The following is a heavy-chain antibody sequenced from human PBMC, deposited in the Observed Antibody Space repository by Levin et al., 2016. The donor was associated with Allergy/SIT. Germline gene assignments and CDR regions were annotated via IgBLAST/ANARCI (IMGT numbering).Heavy chain of an antibody. Sequence: WIRQPPGKGLEWVAVISYDGSNKDYGDSVKGRFTVSRDKSKSTLYLQMNSLRAEDTAVYYCAKDVGYSGEDGVRLDHWGQGILVTVSS. D-gene: IGHD5-12*01. J-gene: IGHJ4*02. V-gene: IGHV3-30*18. CDR2: ISYDGSNK. CDR3: AKDVGYSGEDGVRLDH.